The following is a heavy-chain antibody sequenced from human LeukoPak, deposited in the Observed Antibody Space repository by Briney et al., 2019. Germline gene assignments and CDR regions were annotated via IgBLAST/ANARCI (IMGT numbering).Heavy chain of an antibody. D-gene: IGHD2-2*01. CDR3: ARDEGYCSRTSCYGASKGMDV. CDR1: GYTFTGYA. J-gene: IGHJ6*02. V-gene: IGHV1-3*01. CDR2: INAGNGNT. Sequence: ASVKVSCKASGYTFTGYAMHWVRQAPGQRLEWMGWINAGNGNTKYSQKFQGRVTITRDTSASTAYMELSSLRAEDTAVYYCARDEGYCSRTSCYGASKGMDVWGQGTAVIVSS.